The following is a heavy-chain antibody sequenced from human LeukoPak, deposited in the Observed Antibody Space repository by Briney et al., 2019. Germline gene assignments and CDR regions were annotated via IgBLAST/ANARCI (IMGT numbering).Heavy chain of an antibody. D-gene: IGHD6-19*01. CDR1: GYTFTGYY. V-gene: IGHV1-2*02. CDR2: INPNSGGT. J-gene: IGHJ4*02. CDR3: ASSPYSSGDSYFDY. Sequence: ASVKVSCKASGYTFTGYYMHWVRPAPGQGLAWMGWINPNSGGTNYAQKFQGRVTMTRDTSISTAYMELSRLRSDDTAVYYCASSPYSSGDSYFDYWGQGTLVTVSS.